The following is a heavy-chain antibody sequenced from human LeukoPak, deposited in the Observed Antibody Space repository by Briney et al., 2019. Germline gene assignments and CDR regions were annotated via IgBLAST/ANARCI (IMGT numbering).Heavy chain of an antibody. CDR3: ARKMYYFDY. Sequence: ASVKVSCKASGYTFTDYYFHWVRQAPGQGLEWMGWINPYSGGTNYAQEFQGRVTMTRDTSISTAYMEVSSLRSDDTAVYYCARKMYYFDYWGQGTLVTVSS. J-gene: IGHJ4*02. CDR1: GYTFTDYY. V-gene: IGHV1-2*02. CDR2: INPYSGGT.